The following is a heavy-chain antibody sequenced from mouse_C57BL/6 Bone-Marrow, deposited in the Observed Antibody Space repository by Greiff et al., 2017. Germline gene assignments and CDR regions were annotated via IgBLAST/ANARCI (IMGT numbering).Heavy chain of an antibody. Sequence: QVQLQQPGAELVKPGASVKLSCKASGYTFTSYWMHWVKQRPGQGLEWIGMIHPNSGGTNYNEKFKSKATLTVDKSSSTAYMQLSSLTSEDSAVDNCAREGGNLENYWGQGTTLTVSS. D-gene: IGHD2-1*01. CDR3: AREGGNLENY. CDR1: GYTFTSYW. V-gene: IGHV1-64*01. J-gene: IGHJ2*01. CDR2: IHPNSGGT.